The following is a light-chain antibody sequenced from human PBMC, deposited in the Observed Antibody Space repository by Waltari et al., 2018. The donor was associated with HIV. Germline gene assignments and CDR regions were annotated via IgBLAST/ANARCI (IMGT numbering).Light chain of an antibody. J-gene: IGLJ2*01. CDR1: SSDVGGYNY. Sequence: QSALTQPASVSGSPGQSITISCTGTSSDVGGYNYVSWYQQHPGKAPKLMIYEVSNRPSGVSNRFSGSNSGNTATLTISRAQAGDEADYYCQVWDSSTHVVFGGGTKLTVL. CDR3: QVWDSSTHVV. V-gene: IGLV2-14*01. CDR2: EVS.